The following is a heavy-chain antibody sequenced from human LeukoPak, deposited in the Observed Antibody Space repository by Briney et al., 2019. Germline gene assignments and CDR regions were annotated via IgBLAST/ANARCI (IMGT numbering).Heavy chain of an antibody. Sequence: ASVKVSCKASGGTFSSYAISWVRQAPGQGREGMGGIIPIFGTANYAQKFQGRVTITTDESTSTAYMELSSLRSEDTAVYYCARGMGAPYYYYYYMDVWGKGTTVTVSS. V-gene: IGHV1-69*05. CDR2: IIPIFGTA. D-gene: IGHD1-26*01. CDR1: GGTFSSYA. CDR3: ARGMGAPYYYYYYMDV. J-gene: IGHJ6*03.